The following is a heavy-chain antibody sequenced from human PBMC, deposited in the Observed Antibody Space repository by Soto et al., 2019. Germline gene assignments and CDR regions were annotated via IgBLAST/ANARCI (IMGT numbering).Heavy chain of an antibody. CDR1: GYTFNSYG. CDR3: ARDSDYIIAY. CDR2: IHTYNGNT. J-gene: IGHJ4*02. V-gene: IGHV1-18*01. Sequence: APVKVSCKDSGYTFNSYGSSWVRQAPGQGLEWVGWIHTYNGNTNFAQKLQGRVTLTTDTSTRTAYMELRSLRSDDTAVYYCARDSDYIIAYWGQGTLVTVSS. D-gene: IGHD4-17*01.